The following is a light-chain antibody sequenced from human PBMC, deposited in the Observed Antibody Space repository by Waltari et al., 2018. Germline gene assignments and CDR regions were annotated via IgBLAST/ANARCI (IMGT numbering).Light chain of an antibody. CDR2: GAS. J-gene: IGKJ2*01. CDR1: QSLFHTNNKNY. V-gene: IGKV4-1*01. CDR3: QQYYATPNT. Sequence: DIVVTQSPDSLAVSLGERATINCKSSQSLFHTNNKNYLAWYQQKPGPPPELLISGASTRDSGVPDRFSGSGSGTDFTLAISSLQPEDVAVYYCQQYYATPNTFGQGTNVEIK.